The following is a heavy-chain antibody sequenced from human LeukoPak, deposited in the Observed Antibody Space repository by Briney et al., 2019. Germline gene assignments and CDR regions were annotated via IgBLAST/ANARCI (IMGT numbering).Heavy chain of an antibody. D-gene: IGHD3-9*01. V-gene: IGHV1-8*01. CDR3: ARSNVLRYFDWLLHTYENDY. Sequence: EASVKVSCKASGYTFTSYDINWVRQATGQGLEWMGWMNPNSGNTGYAQKFQGRVTMTRNTSISTAYMELSSLRSEDTAVYYCARSNVLRYFDWLLHTYENDYWGQGTLVTVSS. CDR2: MNPNSGNT. J-gene: IGHJ4*02. CDR1: GYTFTSYD.